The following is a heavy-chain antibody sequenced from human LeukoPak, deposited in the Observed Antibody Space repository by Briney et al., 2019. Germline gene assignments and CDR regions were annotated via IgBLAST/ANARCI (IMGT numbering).Heavy chain of an antibody. CDR3: VAGCSGGSCSIAYSWFDP. Sequence: RPSETLSLTCAVSGYSISSGYYWGWIRQPPGKGLEWIGTIYHSGNTYYNPSLKSRVTISEDTSKNQFSLKLSSVTAADTAVYYCVAGCSGGSCSIAYSWFDPWGQGTLVTVSS. J-gene: IGHJ5*02. V-gene: IGHV4-38-2*01. D-gene: IGHD2-15*01. CDR1: GYSISSGYY. CDR2: IYHSGNT.